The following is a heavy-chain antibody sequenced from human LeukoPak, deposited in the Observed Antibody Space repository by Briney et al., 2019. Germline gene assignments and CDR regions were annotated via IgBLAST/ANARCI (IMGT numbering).Heavy chain of an antibody. CDR1: GFTFSRYW. J-gene: IGHJ5*01. D-gene: IGHD3-10*01. V-gene: IGHV3-7*01. CDR3: AKEGAYPIITYDS. Sequence: RGSLRLSCVASGFTFSRYWMNWVRQAPGKGLEWVANIKRDGNEKNYVDSVKGRFSISRDNAKNSLYLQMDSLRAEDTAVYYCAKEGAYPIITYDSWGQGALVTVSS. CDR2: IKRDGNEK.